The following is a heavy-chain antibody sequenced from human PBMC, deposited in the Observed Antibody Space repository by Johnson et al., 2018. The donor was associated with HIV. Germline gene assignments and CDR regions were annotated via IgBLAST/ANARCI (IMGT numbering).Heavy chain of an antibody. D-gene: IGHD5-18*01. CDR2: ISYDGSNK. CDR1: GFIFRSYA. Sequence: QVQLVESGGGVVQPGRSLRLSCAASGFIFRSYAMHWVRQAPGKGLEWVAVISYDGSNKYYADSVKGRFTISRDNSKNTLYLQMNSLRAEDTAVYYCARDREDPSDSYGAFDIWGQGTMVTVSS. J-gene: IGHJ3*02. V-gene: IGHV3-30-3*01. CDR3: ARDREDPSDSYGAFDI.